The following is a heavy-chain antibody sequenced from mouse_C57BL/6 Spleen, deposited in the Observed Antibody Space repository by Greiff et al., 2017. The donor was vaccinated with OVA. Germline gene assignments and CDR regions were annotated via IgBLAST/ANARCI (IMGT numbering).Heavy chain of an antibody. CDR1: GFSLTSYA. D-gene: IGHD1-1*01. CDR3: ARNGECITTPHWYFDV. J-gene: IGHJ1*03. Sequence: VQLVESGPGLVAPSQSLSITCTVSGFSLTSYAISWVRQPPGKGLEWLGVIWTGGGTNYNSALKSRLSISKDNSKSQVFLKMNSLQTDDTARYYCARNGECITTPHWYFDVWGTGTTVTVSS. V-gene: IGHV2-9-1*01. CDR2: IWTGGGT.